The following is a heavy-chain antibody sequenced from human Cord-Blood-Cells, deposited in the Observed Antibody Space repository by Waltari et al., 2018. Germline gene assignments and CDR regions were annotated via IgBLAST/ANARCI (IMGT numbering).Heavy chain of an antibody. Sequence: QVQLVQSGAEVKKPGSSVKVSCKASGGTFSSYAISWVRQAPGQGLEWMGGISPIFGTANYAQKFQGRVTITADESTSTAYMELSSLRSEDTAVYYCARDSSSTPDSSGYYYFDYWGQGTLVTVSS. J-gene: IGHJ4*02. CDR3: ARDSSSTPDSSGYYYFDY. CDR1: GGTFSSYA. CDR2: ISPIFGTA. D-gene: IGHD3-22*01. V-gene: IGHV1-69*01.